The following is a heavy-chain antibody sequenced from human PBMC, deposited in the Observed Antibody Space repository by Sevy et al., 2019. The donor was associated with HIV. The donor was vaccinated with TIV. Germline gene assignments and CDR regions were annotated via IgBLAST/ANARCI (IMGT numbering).Heavy chain of an antibody. V-gene: IGHV3-23*01. Sequence: GGFLRLSCAASGFDFSIYSMSWVRQAPGKGLEWISTLSFGCGKINYADSVKGRFTISRDNSKSSVYLQMNNMRVEVMAVYYRAREGCTKPHDYWGQGTLVTVSS. J-gene: IGHJ4*02. CDR2: LSFGCGKI. CDR3: AREGCTKPHDY. CDR1: GFDFSIYS. D-gene: IGHD2-8*01.